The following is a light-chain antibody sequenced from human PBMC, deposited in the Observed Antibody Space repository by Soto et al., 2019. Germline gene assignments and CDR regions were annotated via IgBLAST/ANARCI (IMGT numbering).Light chain of an antibody. CDR1: QSISSW. CDR2: DAS. CDR3: QQRSNWWT. V-gene: IGKV1-5*01. J-gene: IGKJ1*01. Sequence: IQMPQSPSTLSASVGDRVTITCRASQSISSWLAWYQQKPGKAPKLLIYDASSLESGVPSRFSGSGSGTDFTLTVSSLQPEVFAVYYCQQRSNWWTFGQGTKVDI.